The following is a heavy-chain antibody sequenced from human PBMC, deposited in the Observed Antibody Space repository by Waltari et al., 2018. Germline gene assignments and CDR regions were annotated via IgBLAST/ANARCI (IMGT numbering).Heavy chain of an antibody. V-gene: IGHV3-23*01. CDR2: ISGSGGST. CDR1: GFTFSSYA. Sequence: EVQLLESGGGLVQPGGSLRLSCAASGFTFSSYAMSWVRPAPGTGLEWVSAISGSGGSTYYADSVKGRFTISRDNSKNTLYLQMNSLRAEDTAVYYCAKDREYDFWSGYQYYYYYGMDVWGQGTTVTVSS. D-gene: IGHD3-3*01. CDR3: AKDREYDFWSGYQYYYYYGMDV. J-gene: IGHJ6*02.